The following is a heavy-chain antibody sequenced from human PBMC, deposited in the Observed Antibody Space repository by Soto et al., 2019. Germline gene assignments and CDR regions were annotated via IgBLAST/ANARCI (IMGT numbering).Heavy chain of an antibody. J-gene: IGHJ6*02. V-gene: IGHV1-69*12. CDR1: GGTFSSYA. CDR3: ASSEVAAREGGYYYYGMDV. CDR2: IIPIFGTA. D-gene: IGHD6-6*01. Sequence: QVQLVQSGAEVKKPGSSVKVSCKASGGTFSSYAISWVRQAPGQGLEWMGGIIPIFGTANYAQKFQGRVTITADESTSTAYMELSSLRSEDTAVYYCASSEVAAREGGYYYYGMDVWGQGTTVTVSS.